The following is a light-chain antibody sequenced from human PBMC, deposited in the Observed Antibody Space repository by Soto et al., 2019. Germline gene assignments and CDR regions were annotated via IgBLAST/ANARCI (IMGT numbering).Light chain of an antibody. CDR1: QGIGNY. CDR3: QQRSHWPPYT. CDR2: DAS. J-gene: IGKJ2*01. Sequence: DIVLTQSPATLSLSPGERATLSCRASQGIGNYLAWYQQKPGQAPRLLIYDASNRATGIPARFSGSGSGTDFTLTISSLEAEDFAVYYCQQRSHWPPYTFGQGTKLQIK. V-gene: IGKV3-11*01.